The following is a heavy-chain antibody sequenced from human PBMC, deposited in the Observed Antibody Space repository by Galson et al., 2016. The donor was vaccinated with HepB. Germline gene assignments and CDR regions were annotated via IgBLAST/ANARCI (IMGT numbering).Heavy chain of an antibody. D-gene: IGHD3-10*01. J-gene: IGHJ3*02. CDR2: IQPCDSDI. V-gene: IGHV5-51*01. CDR3: ARSLGVFGEHRYTDAFDI. CDR1: GYTFNNYK. Sequence: QSGAEVKAPGESLKISCKGSGYTFNNYKIAWVRQVPGKGLEWMGIIQPCDSDIRYSPSFQGQATISADKSVSTAYLHLSRLEASDTAIYYCARSLGVFGEHRYTDAFDIWGQGTAVSV.